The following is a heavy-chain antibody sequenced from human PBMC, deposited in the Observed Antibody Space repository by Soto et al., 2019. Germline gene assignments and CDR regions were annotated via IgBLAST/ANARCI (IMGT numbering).Heavy chain of an antibody. CDR1: GSTFTSYC. CDR3: ARGGYLEPGDY. V-gene: IGHV1-18*01. D-gene: IGHD1-1*01. J-gene: IGHJ4*02. CDR2: ISAYNGNT. Sequence: ASVNVSFKSSGSTFTSYCISWGRQAPGQGLEWMGWISAYNGNTNYAQKLQGRVTMTTDTSTSTAYMELRSLRSDDTAVYYCARGGYLEPGDYWGQGTLVTVSS.